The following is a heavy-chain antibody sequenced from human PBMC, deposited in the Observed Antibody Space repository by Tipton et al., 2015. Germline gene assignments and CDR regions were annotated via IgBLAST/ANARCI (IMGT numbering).Heavy chain of an antibody. V-gene: IGHV3-30*03. CDR1: GFTFRSYG. CDR2: ISYDGSNE. J-gene: IGHJ4*02. Sequence: SLRLSCAASGFTFRSYGMHWVRQAPGKGLEWVAVISYDGSNEYYADSLKGRFTISRDNSKNTLYLQMNSLRAEDTAVYYCARGPPGFSSSGGYPFNYWGQGTLVTVSP. D-gene: IGHD3-22*01. CDR3: ARGPPGFSSSGGYPFNY.